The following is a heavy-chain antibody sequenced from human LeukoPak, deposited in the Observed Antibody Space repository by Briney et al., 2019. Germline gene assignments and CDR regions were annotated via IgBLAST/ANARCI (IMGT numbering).Heavy chain of an antibody. D-gene: IGHD6-13*01. J-gene: IGHJ4*02. V-gene: IGHV1-69*04. CDR2: IIPILGIA. Sequence: GASVKVSCKASGGTFSSYAISWVRQAPGQGLEWMGRIIPILGIANYAQKFQGRVTITADKSTSTAYMELSSLRSEDTAVYYCASSTGYSSSWWYFDYWGQGTLVTVSS. CDR3: ASSTGYSSSWWYFDY. CDR1: GGTFSSYA.